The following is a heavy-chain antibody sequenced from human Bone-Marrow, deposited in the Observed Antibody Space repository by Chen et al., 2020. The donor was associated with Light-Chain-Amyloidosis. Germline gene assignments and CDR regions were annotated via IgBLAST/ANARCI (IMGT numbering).Heavy chain of an antibody. CDR2: INNDGSGT. Sequence: DVQLVESGGGLVQPGGSLRLSCSASGFTFTTYWMHWVRQAPGRGLVWVSRINNDGSGTLYADSLKGRFTVSRDNARNTLYLQMNSLGAEDTAVYYCARGGLDHAFDVWGQGTRVTVSS. V-gene: IGHV3-74*01. CDR1: GFTFTTYW. J-gene: IGHJ3*01. CDR3: ARGGLDHAFDV. D-gene: IGHD3-9*01.